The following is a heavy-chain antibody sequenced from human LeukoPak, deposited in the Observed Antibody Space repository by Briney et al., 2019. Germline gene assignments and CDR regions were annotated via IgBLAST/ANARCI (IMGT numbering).Heavy chain of an antibody. J-gene: IGHJ1*01. D-gene: IGHD2-15*01. CDR3: ARGGGYCSGGSCRVYFQH. V-gene: IGHV1-2*04. Sequence: ASVNVSCKASGYTFTGYYMHWVRQAPGQELEWMGWLNPNSGGTSYAQKFQGWVTMTRDTSISTAYMELSRLRSDDTAVYYCARGGGYCSGGSCRVYFQHWGQGTLVTVSS. CDR2: LNPNSGGT. CDR1: GYTFTGYY.